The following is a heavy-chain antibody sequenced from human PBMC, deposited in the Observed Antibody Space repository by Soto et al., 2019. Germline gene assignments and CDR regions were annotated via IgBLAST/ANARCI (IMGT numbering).Heavy chain of an antibody. Sequence: GGSLRLSCAASGFTFSTYAMTWVRQAPGKGLEWVSSISDSGGRTHYADSVKGRFTISRDNSKNTLYLQMNSLRVDDTAVYYCAKDLGYCSSSTCQPPHGMDVWGQGTTVTVSS. J-gene: IGHJ6*02. CDR2: ISDSGGRT. CDR1: GFTFSTYA. CDR3: AKDLGYCSSSTCQPPHGMDV. V-gene: IGHV3-23*01. D-gene: IGHD2-2*03.